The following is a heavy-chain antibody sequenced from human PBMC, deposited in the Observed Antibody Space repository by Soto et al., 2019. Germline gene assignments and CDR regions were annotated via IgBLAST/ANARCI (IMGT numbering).Heavy chain of an antibody. CDR3: ARHVKDGYTDHYFDY. Sequence: SETLSLTCTVSGGSISSSSYYWGWIRQPPGKGLEWIGSIYYSGSTYYNPSLKSRVTISVDTSKNQFSLKLSSVTAADTAVYYCARHVKDGYTDHYFDYWGQGTLVTVSS. CDR1: GGSISSSSYY. V-gene: IGHV4-39*01. J-gene: IGHJ4*02. D-gene: IGHD5-12*01. CDR2: IYYSGST.